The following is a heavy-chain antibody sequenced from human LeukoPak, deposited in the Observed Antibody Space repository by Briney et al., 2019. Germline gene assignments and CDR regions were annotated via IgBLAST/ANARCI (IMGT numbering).Heavy chain of an antibody. Sequence: GGSLRLSCAASGFSVGGYWMHWVRQGPGMGLVWVSRINSDGSSISYADSVKGRFSISRDSSKNTLYLQMNSLRAEDTAVYYCARDRSVSGWTRPVNWFDPWGQGTLVTVSS. J-gene: IGHJ5*02. CDR1: GFSVGGYW. D-gene: IGHD6-19*01. CDR3: ARDRSVSGWTRPVNWFDP. V-gene: IGHV3-74*01. CDR2: INSDGSSI.